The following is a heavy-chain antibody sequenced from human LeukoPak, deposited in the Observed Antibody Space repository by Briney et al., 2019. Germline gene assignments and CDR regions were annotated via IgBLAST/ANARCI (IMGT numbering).Heavy chain of an antibody. D-gene: IGHD4-17*01. CDR1: GFTFSSYA. CDR3: AIAGAYGDYVFDY. J-gene: IGHJ4*02. Sequence: PGGSLRLSCAASGFTFSSYAMHWVRQAPGKGLEYVSAISSNGGSTYYANSVKGRFTISRDNSKNTLYLQMGSLRAEDMAVYYCAIAGAYGDYVFDYWGQGTLVTVSS. CDR2: ISSNGGST. V-gene: IGHV3-64*01.